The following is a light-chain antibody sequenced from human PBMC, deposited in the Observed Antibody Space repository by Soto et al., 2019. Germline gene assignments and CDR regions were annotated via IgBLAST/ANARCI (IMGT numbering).Light chain of an antibody. CDR2: DAT. Sequence: LQMTQSPSSLSASVGDRVVITCRASESITHYLNWYQQKPGKAPILLIYDATTLHDGVPSRFTGSGFGADFSLTISSLQPEDFASYFCQQSYNTPITFGQGTRLEIK. V-gene: IGKV1-39*01. J-gene: IGKJ5*01. CDR1: ESITHY. CDR3: QQSYNTPIT.